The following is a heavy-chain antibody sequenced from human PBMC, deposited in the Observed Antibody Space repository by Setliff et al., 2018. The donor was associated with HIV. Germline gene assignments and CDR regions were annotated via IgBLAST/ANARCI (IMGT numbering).Heavy chain of an antibody. CDR3: ARAGPGPQFYDSSGYPYYFDY. CDR2: IHDSGRT. D-gene: IGHD3-22*01. V-gene: IGHV4-38-2*01. J-gene: IGHJ4*02. Sequence: SETLSLTCGVSGYSLTSGYYWGWIRQPPGKGLEWIGSIHDSGRTYYNPSLKSRVTISVDTSKNQFSLKLRSVTAADTAVYYCARAGPGPQFYDSSGYPYYFDYWGQGTLVTVSS. CDR1: GYSLTSGYY.